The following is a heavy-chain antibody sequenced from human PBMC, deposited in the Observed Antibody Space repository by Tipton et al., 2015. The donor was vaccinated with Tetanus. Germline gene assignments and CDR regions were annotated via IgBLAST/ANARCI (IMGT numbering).Heavy chain of an antibody. CDR3: ARLREIVSRSGWAFDY. CDR1: GGSLRSSDYY. V-gene: IGHV4-39*02. J-gene: IGHJ4*02. CDR2: VSYSGRT. Sequence: TLSLTCIVSGGSLRSSDYYGAWVRQSPVKGLEWIGGVSYSGRTYYNPSLKSRVTMSVDTSKKDFSVRLTSVTAADTAVYYCARLREIVSRSGWAFDYWGQGILVTVSS. D-gene: IGHD5/OR15-5a*01.